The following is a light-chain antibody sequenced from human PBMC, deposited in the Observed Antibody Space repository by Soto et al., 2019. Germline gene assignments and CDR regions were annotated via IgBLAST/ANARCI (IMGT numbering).Light chain of an antibody. CDR1: SSDVGGYNY. V-gene: IGLV2-14*01. Sequence: QSALTQPASVSGSPGQSITISCTGTSSDVGGYNYVSWYQQHPGKAPKLMIYEVSNRPSGVSNRFSGSKSGNTASLTISGLQAEDEADYYCSSYTSSSTLFGNGTKATVL. CDR2: EVS. J-gene: IGLJ1*01. CDR3: SSYTSSSTL.